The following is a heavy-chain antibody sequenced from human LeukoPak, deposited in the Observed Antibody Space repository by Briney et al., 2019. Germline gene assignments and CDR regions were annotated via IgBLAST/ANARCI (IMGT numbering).Heavy chain of an antibody. CDR2: ISSSSSYI. Sequence: PGGSLRLSRAASGFTFSSYSMNWVRQAPGKGLEWVSSISSSSSYIYYADSVKGRFTISRDNAKNSLYLQMNSLRAEDTAVYYCARGGDYDILTGYYGFDYWGQGTLVTVSS. J-gene: IGHJ4*02. D-gene: IGHD3-9*01. CDR1: GFTFSSYS. V-gene: IGHV3-21*01. CDR3: ARGGDYDILTGYYGFDY.